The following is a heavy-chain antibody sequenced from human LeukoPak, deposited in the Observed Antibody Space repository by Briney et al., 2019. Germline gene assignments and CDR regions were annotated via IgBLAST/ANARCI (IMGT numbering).Heavy chain of an antibody. CDR3: ARDSGTDSYYFDY. V-gene: IGHV3-9*01. CDR2: ISWNSGSI. J-gene: IGHJ4*02. D-gene: IGHD1-26*01. CDR1: GFPFNNHG. Sequence: GGSLRLSCAASGFPFNNHGMSWVRQAPGKGLEWVSGISWNSGSIGYADSVKGRFTISRDNAKNSLYLQMNSPRAEDTALYYCARDSGTDSYYFDYWGQGTLVTVSS.